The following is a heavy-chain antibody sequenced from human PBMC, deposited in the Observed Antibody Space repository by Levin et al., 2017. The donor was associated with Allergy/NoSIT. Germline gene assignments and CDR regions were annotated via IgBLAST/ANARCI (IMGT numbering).Heavy chain of an antibody. J-gene: IGHJ3*02. CDR2: IYNSGST. CDR3: ARHRSSSSYDAFDI. CDR1: GGSISSSNYY. D-gene: IGHD6-13*01. V-gene: IGHV4-39*01. Sequence: SETLSLTCTVSGGSISSSNYYWGWIRQPPGKGLEWIGSIYNSGSTYYNPSLKSRVTISVDTSKNHFSLRLTSVTAADTAVYYCARHRSSSSYDAFDIWGQGTLVTVSS.